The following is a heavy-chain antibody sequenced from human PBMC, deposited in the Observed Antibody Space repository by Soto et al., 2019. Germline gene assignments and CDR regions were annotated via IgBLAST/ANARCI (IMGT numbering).Heavy chain of an antibody. CDR3: ARRHLRRQQLVRNAFDI. Sequence: SETLSLTCAVYGGSFSGYYWSWIRQPPGKGLEWIGEINHSGSTNYNPSLKSRVTISVDTSKNQFSLKLSSVTAADTAVYYCARRHLRRQQLVRNAFDIWGQGTMVTVSS. J-gene: IGHJ3*02. V-gene: IGHV4-34*01. CDR2: INHSGST. CDR1: GGSFSGYY. D-gene: IGHD6-13*01.